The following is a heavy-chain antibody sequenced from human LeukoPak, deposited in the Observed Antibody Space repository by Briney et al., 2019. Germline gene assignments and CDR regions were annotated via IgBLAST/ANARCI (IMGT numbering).Heavy chain of an antibody. CDR1: GFTFDAYA. V-gene: IGHV3-9*01. D-gene: IGHD6-19*01. CDR3: AKVRGTYSSGYYFDS. CDR2: ISWNSGYI. Sequence: GRSLRLSCAASGFTFDAYAMHWVRQAPGKGLEWLSIISWNSGYIVYADSVKGRFTISRDNAKTSLFLQKDSLRTEETAFYYCAKVRGTYSSGYYFDSWGQGTLVTVSS. J-gene: IGHJ4*02.